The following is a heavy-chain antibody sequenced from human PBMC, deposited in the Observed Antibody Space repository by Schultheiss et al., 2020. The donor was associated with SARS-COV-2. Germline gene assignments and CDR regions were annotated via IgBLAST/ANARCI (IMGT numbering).Heavy chain of an antibody. V-gene: IGHV3-66*01. CDR2: ITGSGGT. D-gene: IGHD2-2*02. J-gene: IGHJ6*03. CDR3: ARDHLIVVVPAAIPGLYYYYMDV. CDR1: GFTVSSNY. Sequence: GGSLRLSCAASGFTVSSNYMSWVRQAPGKGLEWVSSITGSGGTYYAAPVKGRFTISRDNSKNTLYLQMNSLRAEDTAVYYCARDHLIVVVPAAIPGLYYYYMDVWGKGTTVTVSS.